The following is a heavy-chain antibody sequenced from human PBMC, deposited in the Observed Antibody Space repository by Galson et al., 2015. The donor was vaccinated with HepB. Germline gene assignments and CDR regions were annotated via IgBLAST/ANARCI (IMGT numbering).Heavy chain of an antibody. CDR2: IKSDGSST. Sequence: SLRLSCAASGFTFSKYWMYWVRQAPGKGLVWVSRIKSDGSSTTYADSVKGRFTVSRDNAKNTLYLQMNSLRVEDTAVYYCASLVAYYYFGMDVWGEGTTVTVSS. V-gene: IGHV3-74*01. J-gene: IGHJ6*04. D-gene: IGHD2-15*01. CDR3: ASLVAYYYFGMDV. CDR1: GFTFSKYW.